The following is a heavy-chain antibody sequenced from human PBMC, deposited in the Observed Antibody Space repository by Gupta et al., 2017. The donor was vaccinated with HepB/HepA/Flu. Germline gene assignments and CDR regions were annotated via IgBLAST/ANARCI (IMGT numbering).Heavy chain of an antibody. CDR2: IYPGNSET. J-gene: IGHJ4*02. D-gene: IGHD1-26*01. CDR3: SRRDGVGGPDF. CDR1: GYTFTDYW. Sequence: EVQLVQSGAEVKKPGESMKISCKGSGYTFTDYWIGWVRQMPGKGLEWMGIIYPGNSETRYSPSFQGQVIISDDKAITTAYLQRSSMKASDSAMYYGSRRDGVGGPDFWGQGTLVTVYS. V-gene: IGHV5-51*01.